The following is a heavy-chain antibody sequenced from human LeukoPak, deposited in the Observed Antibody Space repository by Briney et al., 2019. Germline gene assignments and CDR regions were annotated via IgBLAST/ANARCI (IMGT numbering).Heavy chain of an antibody. D-gene: IGHD1-26*01. CDR3: ATEGGYSGSYYFDY. V-gene: IGHV1-46*01. CDR2: IKPSGGST. Sequence: ASVKVSCKASGYTFTSYYMHWVRQAPGQGLEWMGIIKPSGGSTSYAQKFQGRVTMTEDTSTDTAYMELSSLRSEDTAVYYCATEGGYSGSYYFDYWGRGTLVTVSS. J-gene: IGHJ4*02. CDR1: GYTFTSYY.